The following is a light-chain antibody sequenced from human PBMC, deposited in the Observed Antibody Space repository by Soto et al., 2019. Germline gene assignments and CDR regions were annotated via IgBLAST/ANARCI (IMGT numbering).Light chain of an antibody. CDR3: QQYDNLLT. J-gene: IGKJ4*01. CDR1: QDISNY. CDR2: DAS. V-gene: IGKV1-33*01. Sequence: DIQMTQSPSSLSASVGDRFTITCQASQDISNYLNWYQQKPGKAPKLLIYDASNLETGVPSRFSGSGSGTDFTFTISSLQPEDIATYYCQQYDNLLTFGGGTKVDI.